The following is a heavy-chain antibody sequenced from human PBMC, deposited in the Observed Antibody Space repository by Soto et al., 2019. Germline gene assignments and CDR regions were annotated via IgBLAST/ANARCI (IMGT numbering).Heavy chain of an antibody. CDR1: GYTFTGYY. V-gene: IGHV1-2*04. J-gene: IGHJ6*03. D-gene: IGHD6-19*01. Sequence: ASVKVSCKASGYTFTGYYMHWVRQAPGQGLEWMGWINPNSGGTNYAQKFQGWVTMTRDTSISTAYMELSRLRSDDTAVYYCARSLVRIAVAGTSGYYYYMDVWGKGTTVTVSS. CDR2: INPNSGGT. CDR3: ARSLVRIAVAGTSGYYYYMDV.